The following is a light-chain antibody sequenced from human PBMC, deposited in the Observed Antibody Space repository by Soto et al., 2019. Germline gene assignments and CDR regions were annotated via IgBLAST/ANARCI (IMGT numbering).Light chain of an antibody. V-gene: IGLV2-23*01. J-gene: IGLJ1*01. CDR2: EGS. Sequence: QSALTQPASVSGSPGQSITISCTGTSSDVGSYNLVSWYQQHPGKAPKLMIYEGSKRPSGVSNRFSGSKSGNTASLTISGLXAEDEADYYCCSYAGSSTHYVFGTGTKVTVL. CDR3: CSYAGSSTHYV. CDR1: SSDVGSYNL.